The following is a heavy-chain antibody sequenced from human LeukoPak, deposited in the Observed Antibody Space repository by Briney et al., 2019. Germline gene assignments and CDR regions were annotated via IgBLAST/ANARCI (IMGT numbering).Heavy chain of an antibody. Sequence: PRGSLRLSCAASGFTVSSNYMSWVRQAPGKGLEWVSVIYSGGSTYYADSVKGRFTISRDNSKNTLYLQMNSLRAEDTAVYYCARDASNDFWSGYFRHWGQGTLVTVSS. D-gene: IGHD3-3*01. CDR2: IYSGGST. J-gene: IGHJ1*01. V-gene: IGHV3-66*02. CDR3: ARDASNDFWSGYFRH. CDR1: GFTVSSNY.